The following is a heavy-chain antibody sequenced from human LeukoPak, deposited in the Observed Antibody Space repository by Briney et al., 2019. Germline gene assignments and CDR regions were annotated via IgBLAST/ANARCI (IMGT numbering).Heavy chain of an antibody. CDR2: INHSGST. J-gene: IGHJ4*02. D-gene: IGHD2-2*01. CDR3: ARGVYCSSTSCPDLDY. V-gene: IGHV4-34*01. Sequence: PSETLSLTCAVYGGSFSGYYWSWIRQPPGKGLEWIGEINHSGSTNYNPSLKSRVTISVDTSKNQFSLKLSSVTAADTAVYYCARGVYCSSTSCPDLDYWGQRTLVTVSS. CDR1: GGSFSGYY.